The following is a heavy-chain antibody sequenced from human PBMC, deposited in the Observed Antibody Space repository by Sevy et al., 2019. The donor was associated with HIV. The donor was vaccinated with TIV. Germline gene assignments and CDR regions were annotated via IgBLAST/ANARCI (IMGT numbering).Heavy chain of an antibody. CDR3: AKDMGYSYGMDV. CDR2: IRYDGSNK. CDR1: GFTFSTYG. V-gene: IGHV3-30*02. J-gene: IGHJ6*02. D-gene: IGHD3-22*01. Sequence: GSLRLSCAASGFTFSTYGMHWVRQAPGKGLEWVAFIRYDGSNKYYADSVKGRFTISRDNSKNTLYLQMNSLRAEDTAVYYCAKDMGYSYGMDVWGQGTTVTVSS.